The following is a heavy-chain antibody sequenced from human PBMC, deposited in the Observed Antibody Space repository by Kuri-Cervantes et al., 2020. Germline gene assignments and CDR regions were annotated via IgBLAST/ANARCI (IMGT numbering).Heavy chain of an antibody. Sequence: GESLKISCAASGFTFDDYGMSWVRQAPGKGLVWVSRINSDGSSTSYADSAKGRFTISRDNAKNTLYLQMNSLRAEDTAVYYCARARWIHDYWGQGTLVTVSS. D-gene: IGHD2-2*03. J-gene: IGHJ4*02. V-gene: IGHV3-74*01. CDR3: ARARWIHDY. CDR2: INSDGSST. CDR1: GFTFDDYG.